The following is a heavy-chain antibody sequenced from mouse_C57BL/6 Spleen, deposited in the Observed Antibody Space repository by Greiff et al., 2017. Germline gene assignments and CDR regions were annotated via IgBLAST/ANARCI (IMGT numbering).Heavy chain of an antibody. CDR3: ARHEYGGDGYYLYYFDY. J-gene: IGHJ2*01. Sequence: QVQLQQSGAELVKPGASVKLSCKASGYTFTEYTIHWVKQRSGQGLEWIGWFYPGSGSIKYNEKFKDKATLTADKSSSTVYMELSRLTSEDSAVYFCARHEYGGDGYYLYYFDYWGQGTTLTVSS. V-gene: IGHV1-62-2*01. CDR2: FYPGSGSI. D-gene: IGHD2-3*01. CDR1: GYTFTEYT.